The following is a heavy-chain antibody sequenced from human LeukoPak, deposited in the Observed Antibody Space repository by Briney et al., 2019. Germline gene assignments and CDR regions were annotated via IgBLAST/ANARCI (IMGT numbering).Heavy chain of an antibody. CDR2: INHSGST. CDR1: GGSFSGYY. CDR3: AGGWIQLWFDAFDI. Sequence: PSETLSLTCAVYGGSFSGYYWSWIRQPPGKGLEWIGEINHSGSTNYNPSLKSRVTISVDTSKNQFSLKLSSVTAADTAVYYCAGGWIQLWFDAFDIWGQGTMVTVSS. V-gene: IGHV4-34*01. D-gene: IGHD5-18*01. J-gene: IGHJ3*02.